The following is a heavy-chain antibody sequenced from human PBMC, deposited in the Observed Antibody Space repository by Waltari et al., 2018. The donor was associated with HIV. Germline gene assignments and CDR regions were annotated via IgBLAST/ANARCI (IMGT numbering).Heavy chain of an antibody. Sequence: EVQLVESGGGLVKPGGSLRLSCAASGFNFGNAGMSWVRQAPGKGLEWVGRIKSRRDGGTTYAAPVKGRFIISRNDSKNMLYLQMKSLKTEDTAVYYCRTSSDYGDPPVDYWGQGALVTVSS. CDR2: IKSRRDGGTT. V-gene: IGHV3-15*01. D-gene: IGHD4-17*01. J-gene: IGHJ4*02. CDR3: RTSSDYGDPPVDY. CDR1: GFNFGNAG.